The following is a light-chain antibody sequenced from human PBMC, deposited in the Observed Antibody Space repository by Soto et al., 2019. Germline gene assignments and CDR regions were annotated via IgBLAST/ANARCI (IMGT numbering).Light chain of an antibody. CDR3: GTWDDSLKSYM. J-gene: IGLJ3*02. CDR2: SSN. V-gene: IGLV1-44*01. CDR1: SSNIGNNP. Sequence: QSVLTQPPSASGTPGQSVTISCSGNSSNIGNNPVNWYQQLPGTAPKLLIYSSNQRPSGVPYRIPGSKSGASASLAITGLQSDDEADYYCGTWDDSLKSYMFGGGTKLTVL.